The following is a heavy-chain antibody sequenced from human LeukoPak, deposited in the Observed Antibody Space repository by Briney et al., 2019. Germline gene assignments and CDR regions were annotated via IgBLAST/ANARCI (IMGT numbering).Heavy chain of an antibody. J-gene: IGHJ4*02. CDR3: AREGSSGTYKDY. Sequence: GGSLRLSCAASGFTFGDYYMNWIRQAPGKGLEWVSYISGSGTTIYYADSVKGRFTISRDNAKNSLYMQMNSLRAEDTAVYYCAREGSSGTYKDYWSQGTLVTVSS. V-gene: IGHV3-11*01. CDR1: GFTFGDYY. D-gene: IGHD3-10*01. CDR2: ISGSGTTI.